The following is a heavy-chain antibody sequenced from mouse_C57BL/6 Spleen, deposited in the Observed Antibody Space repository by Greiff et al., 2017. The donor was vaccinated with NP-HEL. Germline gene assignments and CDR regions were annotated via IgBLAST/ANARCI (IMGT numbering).Heavy chain of an antibody. CDR3: ARGITTVHDY. V-gene: IGHV5-17*01. CDR1: GFTFSDYG. J-gene: IGHJ2*01. CDR2: ISSGSSTI. Sequence: DVMLVESGGGLVKPGGSLKLSCAASGFTFSDYGMHWVRQAPEKGLEWVAYISSGSSTIYYADTVKGRFTISRDNAKNTLFLQMTSVRYEDTAMYCCARGITTVHDYWGQGTTLTVA. D-gene: IGHD1-1*01.